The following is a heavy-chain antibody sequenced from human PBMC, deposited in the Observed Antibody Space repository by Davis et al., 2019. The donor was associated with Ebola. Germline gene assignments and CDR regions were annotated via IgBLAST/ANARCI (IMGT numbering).Heavy chain of an antibody. CDR1: GGSISSYY. V-gene: IGHV4-59*01. Sequence: SETLSLTCTVSGGSISSYYWSWIRQPPGKGLEWIGYIYYSGSTNYNPSLKSRVTISVDTSKNQFSLKLSSVTAADTAVYYCARDFFNAQQPSDNNDYWGQGTLVTVSS. J-gene: IGHJ4*02. CDR3: ARDFFNAQQPSDNNDY. CDR2: IYYSGST. D-gene: IGHD6-13*01.